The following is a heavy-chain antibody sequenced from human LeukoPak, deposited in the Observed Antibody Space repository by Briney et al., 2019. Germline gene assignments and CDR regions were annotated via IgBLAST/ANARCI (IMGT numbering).Heavy chain of an antibody. Sequence: GGSLRLSCAASGFTFSSFGMNWVRQAPGKGLEWVSYISSSSNTIYYADSVKGRFTISRDNAKNSLYLQMNSLRAEDTAVYYCARGGRWLQAGGYFQHWGQGTLVTVSS. CDR3: ARGGRWLQAGGYFQH. V-gene: IGHV3-48*04. CDR1: GFTFSSFG. CDR2: ISSSSNTI. J-gene: IGHJ1*01. D-gene: IGHD5-24*01.